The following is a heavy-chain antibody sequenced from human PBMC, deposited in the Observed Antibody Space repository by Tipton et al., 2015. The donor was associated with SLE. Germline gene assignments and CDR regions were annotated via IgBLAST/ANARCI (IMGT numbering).Heavy chain of an antibody. V-gene: IGHV4-61*02. CDR1: GGSISSGSYY. CDR2: IYTSGST. J-gene: IGHJ4*02. CDR3: ARDLAYCSSTSCFDYFDY. Sequence: TLSLTCTVSGGSISSGSYYWSWIRQPAGKGLEWIGRIYTSGSTNYNPSLKSRVTISVDTSKNQFSLKLSSVTAADTAVYYCARDLAYCSSTSCFDYFDYWGQGPLVTVSS. D-gene: IGHD2-2*01.